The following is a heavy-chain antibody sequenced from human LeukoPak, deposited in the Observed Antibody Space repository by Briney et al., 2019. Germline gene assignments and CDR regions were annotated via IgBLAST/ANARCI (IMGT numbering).Heavy chain of an antibody. V-gene: IGHV1-2*02. D-gene: IGHD3-10*01. Sequence: GASVKVSCKASGYTVTGYYMHWVRQAPGQGLEWMGWINPNSGGTNYAQKFQGRVTMTRDTSISTAYMELSRLRSDDTAVYYCARDSGREVDGSGTHYKANYWGQGTLVTVSS. CDR3: ARDSGREVDGSGTHYKANY. J-gene: IGHJ4*02. CDR2: INPNSGGT. CDR1: GYTVTGYY.